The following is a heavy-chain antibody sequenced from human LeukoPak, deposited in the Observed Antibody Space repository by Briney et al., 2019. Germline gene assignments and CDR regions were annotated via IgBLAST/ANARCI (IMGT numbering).Heavy chain of an antibody. CDR3: ARQRGSQGTTDY. V-gene: IGHV4-59*08. D-gene: IGHD1-1*01. CDR2: TYYSGST. Sequence: SETLSLTCTVSGGSISSYYWSWIRQPPGKGLEWIGYTYYSGSTNYNPSLKSRVTISVDTSKNQFSLKLSSVTAADTAVYYCARQRGSQGTTDYWGQGTLVTVSS. CDR1: GGSISSYY. J-gene: IGHJ4*02.